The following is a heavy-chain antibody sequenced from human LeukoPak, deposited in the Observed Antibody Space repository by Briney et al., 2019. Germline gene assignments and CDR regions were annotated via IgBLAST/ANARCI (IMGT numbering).Heavy chain of an antibody. CDR3: ARDTHYYGSGSPAFDL. Sequence: GGSLRLSCAASGFTFSSYAMSWVRQAPGKGLEWVSYISFSSATIHYADSVKGRFTISRDNAKNSLYLQLNSLRAEDTALYYCARDTHYYGSGSPAFDLWGRGTMVTVSS. CDR1: GFTFSSYA. V-gene: IGHV3-48*01. J-gene: IGHJ3*01. CDR2: ISFSSATI. D-gene: IGHD3-10*01.